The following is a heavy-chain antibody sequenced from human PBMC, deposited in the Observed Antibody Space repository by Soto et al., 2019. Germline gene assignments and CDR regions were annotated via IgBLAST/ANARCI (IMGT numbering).Heavy chain of an antibody. Sequence: GSVKVSCKASGYTFTSYYIHWVRQAPGQGLEWMGIINPSGGSTSYTQKFQGRVTMTRDTSTSTVYMELSSLRSEDTAMYYCAREGVGGGDCSGGSCPDYWGRGTLVTVSS. J-gene: IGHJ4*02. V-gene: IGHV1-46*01. CDR3: AREGVGGGDCSGGSCPDY. D-gene: IGHD2-15*01. CDR1: GYTFTSYY. CDR2: INPSGGST.